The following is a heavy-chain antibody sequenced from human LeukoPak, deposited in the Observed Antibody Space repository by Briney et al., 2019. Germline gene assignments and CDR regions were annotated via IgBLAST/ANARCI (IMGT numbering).Heavy chain of an antibody. V-gene: IGHV1-69*05. CDR3: ARSDSSSSDAFDI. D-gene: IGHD6-6*01. CDR1: GGTFSSYA. CDR2: IIPIFGTA. J-gene: IGHJ3*02. Sequence: ASVKVSCKASGGTFSSYAISWVRQAPGQGLEWMGGIIPIFGTASYAQKFQGRVTITTDESTSTAYMELSSLRSEDTAVYYCARSDSSSSDAFDIWGQGTMVTVSS.